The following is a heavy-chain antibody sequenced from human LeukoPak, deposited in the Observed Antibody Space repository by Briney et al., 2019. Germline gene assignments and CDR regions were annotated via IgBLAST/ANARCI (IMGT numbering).Heavy chain of an antibody. CDR1: GYTFTGYY. CDR3: ARESSSSTWTFHY. V-gene: IGHV1-2*02. CDR2: INPNTGDT. D-gene: IGHD6-13*01. Sequence: ASVKVSCKASGYTFTGYYMHWVRQAPGQGLEWMGWINPNTGDTNYAQKFQGRVTMTRDTSISTASMELSRLTSDDTAVYYCARESSSSTWTFHYWGQGTLVTVSS. J-gene: IGHJ4*02.